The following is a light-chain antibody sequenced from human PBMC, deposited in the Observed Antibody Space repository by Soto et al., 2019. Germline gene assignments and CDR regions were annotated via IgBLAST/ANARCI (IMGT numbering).Light chain of an antibody. CDR1: SSNIGAGYD. Sequence: PVLTQPPSVSGAPGQRVTISCTGSSSNIGAGYDVHWYQQLPGTAPKLLIYGNSNRPSGVPDRFSGSKSGTSASLAITGLQAEDEADYYCQSYDSSLSAYVFGTGTKLTVL. J-gene: IGLJ1*01. V-gene: IGLV1-40*01. CDR2: GNS. CDR3: QSYDSSLSAYV.